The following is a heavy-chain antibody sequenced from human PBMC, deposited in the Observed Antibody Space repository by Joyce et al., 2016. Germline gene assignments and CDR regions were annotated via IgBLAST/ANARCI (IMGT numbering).Heavy chain of an antibody. CDR2: IYSGVTK. Sequence: EVQLVESGGGLVQPGGSLRLSCAASGFTVSSNYMSWVRQAPGKGLECVSVIYSGVTKYSADSVKGRFTISRDNSKNTLYLQMNSLRAEDTAVYYCARDSVGRNYYFGMDVWGQGTTVTVSS. CDR3: ARDSVGRNYYFGMDV. CDR1: GFTVSSNY. D-gene: IGHD1-14*01. V-gene: IGHV3-66*02. J-gene: IGHJ6*02.